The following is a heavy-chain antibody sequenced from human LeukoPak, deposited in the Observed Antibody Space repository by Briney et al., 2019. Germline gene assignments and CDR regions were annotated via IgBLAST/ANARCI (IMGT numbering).Heavy chain of an antibody. V-gene: IGHV3-15*01. D-gene: IGHD3-10*01. CDR3: AKDPSDLGGSGSYNYFDC. Sequence: GGSLRLSCAASGFTFRNAWMSWVRQVPGKGLEWVGRITSNTDGGTTDYAAPVKGRFTISRDDSENTLYLQMNSLKTEDTAVYYCAKDPSDLGGSGSYNYFDCWGQGTLVTVSS. CDR1: GFTFRNAW. CDR2: ITSNTDGGTT. J-gene: IGHJ4*02.